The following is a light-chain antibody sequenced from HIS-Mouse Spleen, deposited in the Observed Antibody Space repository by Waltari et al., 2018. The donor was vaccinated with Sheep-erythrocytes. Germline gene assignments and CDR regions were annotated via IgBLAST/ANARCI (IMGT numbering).Light chain of an antibody. Sequence: QPRSVSGSPGQSVTISCTGTSSDVGGYNYVSWYQQYPGKAPKLMIYDVSKRPSGVPGRFSGSKSGNTASLTISGLQAEDEADYYCCSYAGSYNHVFATGTKVTVL. J-gene: IGLJ1*01. V-gene: IGLV2-11*01. CDR2: DVS. CDR3: CSYAGSYNHV. CDR1: SSDVGGYNY.